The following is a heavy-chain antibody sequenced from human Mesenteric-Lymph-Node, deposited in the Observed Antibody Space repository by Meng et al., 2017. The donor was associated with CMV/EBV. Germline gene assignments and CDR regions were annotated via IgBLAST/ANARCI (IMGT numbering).Heavy chain of an antibody. Sequence: ASVKVSCKASGGTFSDFAINWVRQAPGQGLEWMGWISAYNGNTNYAQKLQGRVTMTTDTSTSTAYMELRSLRSDDTAVYYCARDDLGRGKYYYYYGMDVWGQGTTVTVSS. CDR3: ARDDLGRGKYYYYYGMDV. D-gene: IGHD3-16*01. CDR1: GGTFSDFA. CDR2: ISAYNGNT. V-gene: IGHV1-18*01. J-gene: IGHJ6*02.